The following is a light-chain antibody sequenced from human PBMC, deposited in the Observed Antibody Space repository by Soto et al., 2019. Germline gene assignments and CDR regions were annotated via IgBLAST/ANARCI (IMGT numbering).Light chain of an antibody. CDR2: DTN. Sequence: SVLTQPPSVSGVAGQKVTISCSGRGSNIGTNHVSWFQKLPGTAPKGVIYDTNRRPSGIPGRFSASKSGTSATLAITGLQTDDEADYYCATWDTSLSAVVFGGGTKVTVL. CDR1: GSNIGTNH. J-gene: IGLJ3*02. V-gene: IGLV1-51*01. CDR3: ATWDTSLSAVV.